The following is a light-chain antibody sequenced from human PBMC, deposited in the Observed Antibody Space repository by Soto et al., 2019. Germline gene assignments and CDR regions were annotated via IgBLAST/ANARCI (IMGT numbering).Light chain of an antibody. V-gene: IGLV1-47*01. CDR1: SSNIGNNY. Sequence: QSVLTQPPSASGTPGQRVTISCSGSSSNIGNNYVYWYQHLPGTAPKLLIYRNNQRPSGVPDRSSGSKSGTSASLAISGLRSDDESDYYCAAWDASLNGPVFGGGTKLTVL. CDR3: AAWDASLNGPV. J-gene: IGLJ2*01. CDR2: RNN.